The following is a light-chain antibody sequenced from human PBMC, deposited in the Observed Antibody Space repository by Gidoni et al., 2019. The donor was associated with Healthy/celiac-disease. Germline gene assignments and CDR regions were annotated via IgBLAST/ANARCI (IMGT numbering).Light chain of an antibody. V-gene: IGKV3-15*01. Sequence: EILLTQSPATLSVSPGERATLSCRASQSVSSTLAWYQQKPGQAPRLRIYGASTRATGIPARFSGRGSGTEFTLTISSLQSEDFAVYYGQQYNNWPRTFGQGTKVEIK. CDR2: GAS. J-gene: IGKJ1*01. CDR1: QSVSST. CDR3: QQYNNWPRT.